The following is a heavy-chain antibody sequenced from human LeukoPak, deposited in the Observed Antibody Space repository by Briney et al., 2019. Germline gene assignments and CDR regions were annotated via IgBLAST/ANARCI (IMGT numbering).Heavy chain of an antibody. V-gene: IGHV4-59*01. CDR1: AGSLNSYY. Sequence: SETLSLTCTVSAGSLNSYYWSWIRQPPGKGLEWVGFVYYTGTTNYNPSLKSRVTISLDASKNQFSLKLLSMTTADTAVYYCATGRYWYGSENWGQGTLVTVSS. J-gene: IGHJ4*02. CDR3: ATGRYWYGSEN. CDR2: VYYTGTT. D-gene: IGHD3-10*01.